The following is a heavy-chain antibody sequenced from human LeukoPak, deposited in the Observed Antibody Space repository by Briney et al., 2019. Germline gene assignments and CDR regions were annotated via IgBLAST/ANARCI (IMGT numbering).Heavy chain of an antibody. D-gene: IGHD2-2*01. V-gene: IGHV3-33*01. CDR1: GFTFSSYG. J-gene: IGHJ3*02. CDR2: IWYDGSNK. CDR3: ARAMIVVVPAASSDDAFDI. Sequence: GGSLRLSGAASGFTFSSYGMHWVRQAPGKGLEWVAAIWYDGSNKYYADSVKGRFTISRDNSKNTLYLQMNSLRAEDTAVYYCARAMIVVVPAASSDDAFDIWGQGTMVTVSS.